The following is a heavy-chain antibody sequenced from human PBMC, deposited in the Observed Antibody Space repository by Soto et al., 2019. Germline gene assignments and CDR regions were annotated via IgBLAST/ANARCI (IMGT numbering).Heavy chain of an antibody. CDR3: ARRAYYFDGTGSHAFDI. Sequence: PGGPLRLSCAASGFTLSHYAMSWVLQAPGKELEWGSAMYIGGDNTFYTDSVKGRFPSSRDNSKNMLYLEMNSLTAEDTAVYFCARRAYYFDGTGSHAFDIWGQGTRVTVSS. CDR2: MYIGGDNT. D-gene: IGHD3-22*01. CDR1: GFTLSHYA. V-gene: IGHV3-23*01. J-gene: IGHJ3*02.